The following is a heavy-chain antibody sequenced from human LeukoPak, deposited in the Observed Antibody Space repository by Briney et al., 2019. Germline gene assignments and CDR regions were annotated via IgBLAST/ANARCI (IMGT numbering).Heavy chain of an antibody. J-gene: IGHJ6*02. Sequence: SVKVSCKASGRTISSYAISWVRQAPGQGLEWIGRIIPIFGIANYAQKFQGRVTITADKYTSTAYMELSSLRSEDTAVYYCARAPGGYCSSTSCPPFHYGMDVWGQGTTVTVSS. CDR3: ARAPGGYCSSTSCPPFHYGMDV. CDR2: IIPIFGIA. V-gene: IGHV1-69*04. D-gene: IGHD2-2*03. CDR1: GRTISSYA.